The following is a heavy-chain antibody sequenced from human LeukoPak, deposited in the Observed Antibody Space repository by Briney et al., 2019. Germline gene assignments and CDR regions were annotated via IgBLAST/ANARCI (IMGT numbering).Heavy chain of an antibody. Sequence: SETLSLTCAVSGGSISSTNWWSWVRQPPGKGLEWIGSIYYSGSTYYNPSLKSRVTISVDTSKNQFSLKLSSVTAADTAVYYCARVGIVGATRGAFDIWGQGTMVTVSS. V-gene: IGHV4-4*02. CDR2: IYYSGST. CDR1: GGSISSTNW. CDR3: ARVGIVGATRGAFDI. D-gene: IGHD1-26*01. J-gene: IGHJ3*02.